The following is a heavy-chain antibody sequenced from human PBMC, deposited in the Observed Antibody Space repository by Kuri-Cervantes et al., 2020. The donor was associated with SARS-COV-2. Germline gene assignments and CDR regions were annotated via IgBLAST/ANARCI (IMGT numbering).Heavy chain of an antibody. J-gene: IGHJ4*02. CDR1: GYTFTDYY. CDR2: SNPNTAGK. Sequence: ASVKVSCKASGYTFTDYYIHWLRQAPGQGLEWMGWSNPNTAGKEYAQNFQGWVTMTRDTSISKVYMEMTRLTSDDTALYYCVRGWAPPRILRFLASHHLDYWGQGTLVTVSS. V-gene: IGHV1-2*04. D-gene: IGHD3-3*01. CDR3: VRGWAPPRILRFLASHHLDY.